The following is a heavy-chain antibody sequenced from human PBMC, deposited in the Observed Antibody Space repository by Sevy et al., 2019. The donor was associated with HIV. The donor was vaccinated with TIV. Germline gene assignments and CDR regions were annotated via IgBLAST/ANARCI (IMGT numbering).Heavy chain of an antibody. CDR3: ARESPGAKAFFEY. CDR2: TANKANSYTT. V-gene: IGHV3-72*01. Sequence: GGSLRLSCAASGFSFSDHYMDWVRQAPGKGLEWVGRTANKANSYTTQYAASVRGRFTISRDDSENSLYLQMNSLKIEDTAVYYCARESPGAKAFFEYWGQGALVTVSS. CDR1: GFSFSDHY. J-gene: IGHJ4*02. D-gene: IGHD1-26*01.